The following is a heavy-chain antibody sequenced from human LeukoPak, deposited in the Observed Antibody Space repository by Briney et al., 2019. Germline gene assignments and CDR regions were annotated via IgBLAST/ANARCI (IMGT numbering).Heavy chain of an antibody. J-gene: IGHJ6*02. CDR2: IYHSGST. CDR1: GGSISSGGYS. CDR3: ARVSMRGLWFGEIYGMDV. V-gene: IGHV4-30-2*01. D-gene: IGHD3-10*01. Sequence: SETLSLTCAVSGGSISSGGYSWSWIRQPPGKGLEWIGYIYHSGSTYYNPSLKSRVTISVDRSKNQFSLKLSSVTAADTAVYYCARVSMRGLWFGEIYGMDVWGQGTTLTVSS.